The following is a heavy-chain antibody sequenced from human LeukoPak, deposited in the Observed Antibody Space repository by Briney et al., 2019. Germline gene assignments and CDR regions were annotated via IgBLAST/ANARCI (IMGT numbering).Heavy chain of an antibody. CDR2: IYPNSGGT. J-gene: IGHJ4*02. CDR3: ARFPSGGPCDY. CDR1: GYTLIGYY. Sequence: ASVKVSCKASGYTLIGYYMHWVRHAPRQGIGWMGWIYPNSGGTNYAQKFQGRVTMTRDTSISTAYMDLSSLRSDDTAVYYCARFPSGGPCDYWGQGTLVTVSS. D-gene: IGHD2-15*01. V-gene: IGHV1-2*02.